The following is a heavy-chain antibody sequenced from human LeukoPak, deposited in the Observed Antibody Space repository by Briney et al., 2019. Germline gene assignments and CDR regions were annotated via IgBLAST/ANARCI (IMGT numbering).Heavy chain of an antibody. CDR2: ISFDGNNK. Sequence: GGSLRLSCAASGFTFSDYAMHWVRLAPGKGLEWVAVISFDGNNKYYADSVKGRFTISRDNSKNTLDLQMSSLRADDTAVYYCARSQLGGDYWGQGTLVTVSS. D-gene: IGHD6-6*01. CDR1: GFTFSDYA. CDR3: ARSQLGGDY. V-gene: IGHV3-30*04. J-gene: IGHJ4*02.